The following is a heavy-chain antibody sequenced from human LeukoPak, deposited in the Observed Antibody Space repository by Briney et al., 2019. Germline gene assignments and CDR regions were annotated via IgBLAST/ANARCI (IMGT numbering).Heavy chain of an antibody. D-gene: IGHD4-17*01. Sequence: SETLSLTCSGSNYSISNSLYWGWLRQPPGKGLEWIGSIYRSGSTFYNPSLESRVTISRDTSKNQFSLKLSSVTAADTAVYFCARGTYGYYMDVWGKGTTVTVSS. CDR2: IYRSGST. J-gene: IGHJ6*03. CDR1: NYSISNSLY. CDR3: ARGTYGYYMDV. V-gene: IGHV4-38-2*02.